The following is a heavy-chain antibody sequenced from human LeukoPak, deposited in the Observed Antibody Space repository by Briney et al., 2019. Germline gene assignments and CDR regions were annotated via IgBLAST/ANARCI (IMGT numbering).Heavy chain of an antibody. CDR1: GFPFSIYL. CDR2: ISTNGGST. CDR3: ARSGVAPWNYYDSSGPTLDY. J-gene: IGHJ4*02. Sequence: GGSLRLSCSASGFPFSIYLMHWVRQAPGKGLECVSAISTNGGSTYYADSVKGRFTISRDNSKNTLYLQMNSLRAEDTAVYYCARSGVAPWNYYDSSGPTLDYWGQGTLVTVSS. D-gene: IGHD3-22*01. V-gene: IGHV3-64*04.